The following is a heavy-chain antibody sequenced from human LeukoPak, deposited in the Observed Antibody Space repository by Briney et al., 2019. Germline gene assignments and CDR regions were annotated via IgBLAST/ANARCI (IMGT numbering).Heavy chain of an antibody. CDR3: AREAMYSYGNNFDY. D-gene: IGHD5-18*01. CDR2: IYYSGST. CDR1: GCSVSSGSYY. Sequence: VKPSETLSLTCTVSGCSVSSGSYYWSWIRQPPGKGLEWIGYIYYSGSTNYNPSLKSRVTISVDTSKNQFSLKLSSVTAADTAVYHCAREAMYSYGNNFDYWGQGTLVTVSS. V-gene: IGHV4-61*01. J-gene: IGHJ4*02.